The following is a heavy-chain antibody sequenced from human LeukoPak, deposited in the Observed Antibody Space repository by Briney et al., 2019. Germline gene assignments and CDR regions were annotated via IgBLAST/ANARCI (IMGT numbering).Heavy chain of an antibody. CDR3: ARESVTSSSEVFDY. Sequence: PETLSLTCTVSGGSISSYYWSWIRQPPGKGLEWIAYIYYSGSTNYNPSLKSRVTISVDTSKNQFSLKLSSVTAADTAVYYCARESVTSSSEVFDYWGQGTLVTVSS. J-gene: IGHJ4*02. CDR1: GGSISSYY. CDR2: IYYSGST. D-gene: IGHD2-2*01. V-gene: IGHV4-59*01.